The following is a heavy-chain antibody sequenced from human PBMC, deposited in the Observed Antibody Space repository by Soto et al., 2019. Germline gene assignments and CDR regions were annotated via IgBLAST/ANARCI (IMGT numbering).Heavy chain of an antibody. CDR3: ASANSGYYYYGMDV. D-gene: IGHD3-10*01. Sequence: GGSLRLSCAASGFTVSSNYMSWVRQAPGKGLEWVSVIYSGGSTYYADSVKGRFTISRDNSKNTLYLQMNSLRAEDTAVYYCASANSGYYYYGMDVWGQGTTVTVSS. CDR1: GFTVSSNY. J-gene: IGHJ6*02. CDR2: IYSGGST. V-gene: IGHV3-53*01.